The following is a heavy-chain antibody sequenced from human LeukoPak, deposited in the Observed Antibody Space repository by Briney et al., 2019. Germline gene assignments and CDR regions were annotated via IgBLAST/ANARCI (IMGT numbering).Heavy chain of an antibody. CDR3: ARESNWNSLVDY. CDR1: GFTFSTYN. CDR2: INTRSSAI. D-gene: IGHD1-1*01. V-gene: IGHV3-48*01. J-gene: IGHJ4*02. Sequence: GGSLRLSCAASGFTFSTYNMNWVRQAPGKGLERVSYINTRSSAIYYADSVKGRFTISRDNAKNSLYLQMNSLRAEDTAVYYCARESNWNSLVDYWGQGTLVTVSS.